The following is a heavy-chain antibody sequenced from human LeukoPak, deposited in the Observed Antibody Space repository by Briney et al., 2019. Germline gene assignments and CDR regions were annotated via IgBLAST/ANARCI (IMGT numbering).Heavy chain of an antibody. CDR1: GGSISSSSYY. V-gene: IGHV4-39*07. D-gene: IGHD2-2*01. J-gene: IGHJ4*02. CDR2: IYYSGST. CDR3: ASGYCSSTSCGTIDY. Sequence: SETLSLTCTVPGGSISSSSYYWGWIRQPPGEGLEWIGSIYYSGSTYYNPSLKSRVTISVDTSKNQFSLKLSSVTAADTAVYYCASGYCSSTSCGTIDYWGQGTLVTVSS.